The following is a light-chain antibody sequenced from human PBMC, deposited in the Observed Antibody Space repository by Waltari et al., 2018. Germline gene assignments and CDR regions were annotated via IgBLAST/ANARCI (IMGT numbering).Light chain of an antibody. J-gene: IGKJ4*01. V-gene: IGKV4-1*01. Sequence: DIVMTQSPDSLAVSLGDRATINCKCSQSLLYSSSNENYLAWYQHKPGQPPKLLIYCASTRKTGVPDRFSGSGSGTDFILTISSLQAEDVAVYYCQQYYTTPLTFGGGTKVVI. CDR2: CAS. CDR3: QQYYTTPLT. CDR1: QSLLYSSSNENY.